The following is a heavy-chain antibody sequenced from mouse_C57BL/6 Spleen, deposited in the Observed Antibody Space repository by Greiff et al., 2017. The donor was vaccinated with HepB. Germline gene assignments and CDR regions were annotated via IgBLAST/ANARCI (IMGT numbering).Heavy chain of an antibody. CDR1: GFTFSSYA. Sequence: EVQRVESGEGLVKPGGSLKLSCAASGFTFSSYAMSWVRQTPEKRLEWVAYISSGGDYIYYADTVKGRFTISRDNARNTLYLQMSSLKSEDTAMYYCTRDSGDYDLFAYWGQGTLVTVSA. V-gene: IGHV5-9-1*02. CDR3: TRDSGDYDLFAY. J-gene: IGHJ3*01. D-gene: IGHD2-4*01. CDR2: ISSGGDYI.